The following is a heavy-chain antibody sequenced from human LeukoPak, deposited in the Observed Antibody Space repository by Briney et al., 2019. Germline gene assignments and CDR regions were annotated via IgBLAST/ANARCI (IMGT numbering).Heavy chain of an antibody. CDR3: ARGQGAADY. CDR2: ISRTGSI. Sequence: SETLSLTCAVSGGSISSRNWWGWVRQRPGKGLEWIGEISRTGSIDYDPSVRSRATISLDKSKSQFSLRLTSLTSADTAVYYCARGQGAADYWGQGILVIVSS. D-gene: IGHD1-26*01. CDR1: GGSISSRNW. J-gene: IGHJ4*02. V-gene: IGHV4-4*02.